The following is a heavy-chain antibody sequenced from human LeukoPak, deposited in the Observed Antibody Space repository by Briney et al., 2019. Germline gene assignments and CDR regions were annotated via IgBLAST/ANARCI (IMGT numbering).Heavy chain of an antibody. CDR2: INHSGST. D-gene: IGHD3-3*01. Sequence: SETLSLTCAVYGGSFSGYYWSWIRQPPGKGLEWIGEINHSGSTNYNPSLKSRVTISVDTSKNQFSLKLSSVTAADTAVYYCARLGAPYDFWSGYYIAGYYFDYWGRGTLVTVSS. J-gene: IGHJ4*02. V-gene: IGHV4-34*01. CDR1: GGSFSGYY. CDR3: ARLGAPYDFWSGYYIAGYYFDY.